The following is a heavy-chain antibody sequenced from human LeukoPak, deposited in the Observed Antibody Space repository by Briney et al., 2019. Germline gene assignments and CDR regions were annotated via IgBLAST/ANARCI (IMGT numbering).Heavy chain of an antibody. J-gene: IGHJ3*01. CDR3: ARDQADDAFDV. CDR2: INQDGSGK. CDR1: GFTFRNYY. V-gene: IGHV3-7*01. Sequence: GGSLRLSCAGSGFTFRNYYMSWVRQAPGKGLEWVANINQDGSGKYYVDSVRGRFTISRDNAKNSLYLQMNSLRAEDAAVYYCARDQADDAFDVWGQGTMVTVSS.